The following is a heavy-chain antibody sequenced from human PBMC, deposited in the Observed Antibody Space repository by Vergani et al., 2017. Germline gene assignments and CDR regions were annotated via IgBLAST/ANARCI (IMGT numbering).Heavy chain of an antibody. J-gene: IGHJ5*01. CDR3: AKGDRLEARDNWFDS. CDR1: GFTFNSYA. D-gene: IGHD6-6*01. Sequence: VQLLESGGGLVQSGGSLRLSCAASGFTFNSYAMTWVRQAPGMGLEWISTISGGGDTNHYADSVKGRFTISSDNYKSTLYLQIKSLRAEDTAVYYCAKGDRLEARDNWFDSWGQGSQVTVSS. V-gene: IGHV3-23*01. CDR2: ISGGGDTN.